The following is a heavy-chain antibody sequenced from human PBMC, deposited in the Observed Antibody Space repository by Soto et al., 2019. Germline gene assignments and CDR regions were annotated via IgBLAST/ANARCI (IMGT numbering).Heavy chain of an antibody. D-gene: IGHD4-4*01. V-gene: IGHV3-23*01. CDR2: ISTSGGRT. J-gene: IGHJ6*02. Sequence: EGQLLESGGGLVQPGGSLRLSCAASGFSFSSYAMSWVRQVPGKGLEWVSGISTSGGRTFYADSVKGRFTISRDNFEKKLYLQMNSLRGEDTALYYCAKGQSTHSVWGQGTTVTVSS. CDR3: AKGQSTHSV. CDR1: GFSFSSYA.